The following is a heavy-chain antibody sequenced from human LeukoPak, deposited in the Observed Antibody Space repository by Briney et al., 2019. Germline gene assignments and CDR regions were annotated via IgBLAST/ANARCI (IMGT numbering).Heavy chain of an antibody. Sequence: ASVKVSCKASGYTFTSFFIHWVRQAPGQGLEWMGIINPSDGGTTYAQRFQGRLTMTRDTSTNTLYMGLSSLRSEDTAIYFCARELGAFDYWGQGTLVTVSS. J-gene: IGHJ4*02. D-gene: IGHD4/OR15-4a*01. V-gene: IGHV1-46*01. CDR2: INPSDGGT. CDR3: ARELGAFDY. CDR1: GYTFTSFF.